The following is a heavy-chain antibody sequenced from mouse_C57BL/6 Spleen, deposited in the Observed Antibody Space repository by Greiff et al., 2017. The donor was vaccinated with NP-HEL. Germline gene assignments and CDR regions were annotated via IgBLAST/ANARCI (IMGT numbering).Heavy chain of an antibody. CDR3: AREGDSSGYVPWFAY. J-gene: IGHJ3*01. V-gene: IGHV1-9*01. Sequence: VKLMESGAELMKPGASVKLSCKATGYTFTGYWIEWVKQRPGHGLEWIGEILPGSGSTNYNEKFKGKGTFTADTSSNTAYMQRSSLTTEDSAIYYCAREGDSSGYVPWFAYWGQGTLVTVSA. CDR2: ILPGSGST. CDR1: GYTFTGYW. D-gene: IGHD3-2*02.